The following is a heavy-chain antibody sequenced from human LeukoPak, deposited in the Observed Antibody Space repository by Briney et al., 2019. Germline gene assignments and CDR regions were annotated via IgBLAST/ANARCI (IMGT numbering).Heavy chain of an antibody. CDR1: GFTFSSYG. Sequence: PGGSLRLSCAASGFTFSSYGMHWVRQAPGKGLEWVAFIRYDGSNKHYADSVKGRFTISRDNSKNTLYLQMNSLRAEDTAVYYCAKSAYYYDSSGYYYYYYYMDVWGKGTTVTVSS. CDR2: IRYDGSNK. D-gene: IGHD3-22*01. J-gene: IGHJ6*03. CDR3: AKSAYYYDSSGYYYYYYYMDV. V-gene: IGHV3-30*02.